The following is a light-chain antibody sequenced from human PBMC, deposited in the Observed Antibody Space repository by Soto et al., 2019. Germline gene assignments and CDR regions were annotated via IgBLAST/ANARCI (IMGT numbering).Light chain of an antibody. CDR2: DAS. Sequence: EIVLTQSPGTLSLSPGERATLSCRASQSVSSSYLAWYQQKPGQAPRLLIYDASSRATGIPDRFSGSGSGTDFTLTISRLEPEDFEVYYWQQYGSSPYTFGQGTKLEMK. CDR3: QQYGSSPYT. V-gene: IGKV3-20*01. J-gene: IGKJ2*01. CDR1: QSVSSSY.